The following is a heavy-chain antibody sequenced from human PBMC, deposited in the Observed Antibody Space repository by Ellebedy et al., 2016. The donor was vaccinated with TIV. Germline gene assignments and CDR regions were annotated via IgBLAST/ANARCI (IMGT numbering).Heavy chain of an antibody. CDR2: VSYTGAAT. CDR3: AKVMTGYSYAPDDF. Sequence: GESLKIPCTASGFTFSYYAMSWIRQAPGRGLEWVSTVSYTGAATYFADSVKGRFTISRDNSKNTLYLHMDSLRAADTAIYYCAKVMTGYSYAPDDFWGQGTLVTVSS. J-gene: IGHJ4*02. D-gene: IGHD5-18*01. CDR1: GFTFSYYA. V-gene: IGHV3-23*01.